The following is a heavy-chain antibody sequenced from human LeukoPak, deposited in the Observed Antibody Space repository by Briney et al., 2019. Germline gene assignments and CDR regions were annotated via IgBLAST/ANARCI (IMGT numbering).Heavy chain of an antibody. CDR3: AKGPDYYDSSGYYVVRGGGFDI. CDR1: AFTFSSYA. D-gene: IGHD3-22*01. V-gene: IGHV3-23*01. Sequence: GGSLRLSCVAAAFTFSSYAMSWVSQAQGKGMEWVSAISGSVGSTSYADSVKGRFIISRDTPTNTTYLQMNSLRVEETAVYYCAKGPDYYDSSGYYVVRGGGFDIWGQGTMVTVSS. CDR2: ISGSVGST. J-gene: IGHJ3*02.